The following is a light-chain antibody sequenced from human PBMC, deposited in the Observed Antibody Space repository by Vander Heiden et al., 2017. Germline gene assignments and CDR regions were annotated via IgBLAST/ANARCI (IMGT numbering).Light chain of an antibody. CDR1: GSNNGAGYG. CDR3: QSYDNSISASV. V-gene: IGLV1-40*01. CDR2: GGS. Sequence: SVLTQPPPVSGAPGQRVTSTCTGSGSNNGAGYGVHWYQQLPGPAPKVLIYGGSDRPSGVPDRFSGSKSGTSASLTITGLQAEDEADYYCQSYDNSISASVFGGGTKLTVL. J-gene: IGLJ2*01.